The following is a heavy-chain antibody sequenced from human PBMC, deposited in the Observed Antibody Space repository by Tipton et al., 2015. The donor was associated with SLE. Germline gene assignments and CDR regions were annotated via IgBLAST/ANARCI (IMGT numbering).Heavy chain of an antibody. V-gene: IGHV3-23*01. CDR1: GFTVSSNY. CDR3: ARALHDYDILTGYLDY. Sequence: GSLRLSCAASGFTVSSNYMSWVRQAPGKGLEWVSAISGSGGSTYYADSVKGRFTISRDNSKNTLYLQMNSLRAEDTAVYYCARALHDYDILTGYLDYWGQGTLVTVSS. J-gene: IGHJ4*02. D-gene: IGHD3-9*01. CDR2: ISGSGGST.